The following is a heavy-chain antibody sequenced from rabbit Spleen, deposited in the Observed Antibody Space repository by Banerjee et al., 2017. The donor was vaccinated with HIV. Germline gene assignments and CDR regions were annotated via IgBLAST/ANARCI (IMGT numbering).Heavy chain of an antibody. CDR2: IDLLFGNT. V-gene: IGHV1S7*01. Sequence: HLKESGGGLVQPGGSLKLSCTASGFTLSSYYMNWVRQAPGKGLEWIGYIDLLFGNTYYATWANGRFTISSHNAQNTLYLQLNSLTAADTATYFCARDLTGVIGWNFGWWGPGTLVTVS. CDR1: GFTLSSYY. D-gene: IGHD1-1*01. J-gene: IGHJ4*01. CDR3: ARDLTGVIGWNFGW.